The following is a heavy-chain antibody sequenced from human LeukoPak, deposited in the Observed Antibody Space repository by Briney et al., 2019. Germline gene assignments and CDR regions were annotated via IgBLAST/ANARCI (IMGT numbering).Heavy chain of an antibody. V-gene: IGHV1-18*01. CDR2: ISAYNGNT. CDR3: ARGLEWLTRRHTWFDP. Sequence: ASVKVSCKASGYTFTNYGITWVRQAPGQGLEWMGWISAYNGNTNYAQKLQGRVTMTTDTSTSTAYMELRSLRSDDTAVYYCARGLEWLTRRHTWFDPWGQGTLVTVSS. D-gene: IGHD3-3*01. J-gene: IGHJ5*02. CDR1: GYTFTNYG.